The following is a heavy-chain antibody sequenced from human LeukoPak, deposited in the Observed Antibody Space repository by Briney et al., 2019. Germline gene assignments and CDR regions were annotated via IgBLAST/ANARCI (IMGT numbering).Heavy chain of an antibody. D-gene: IGHD6-6*01. Sequence: XATGQGXXWMGWMNPNSGNTGYLQKFQGRVTMTRNTSINTAYMEVSSLRSDDTAVYYCTYSSSYPGFDYWGQGTLVTVSS. V-gene: IGHV1-8*01. CDR2: MNPNSGNT. J-gene: IGHJ4*02. CDR3: TYSSSYPGFDY.